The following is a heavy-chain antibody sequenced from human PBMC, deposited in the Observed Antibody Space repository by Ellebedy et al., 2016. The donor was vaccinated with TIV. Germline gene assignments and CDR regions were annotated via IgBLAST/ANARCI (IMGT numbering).Heavy chain of an antibody. V-gene: IGHV1-69*13. CDR2: IIPIFGTA. Sequence: SVKVSCXASGGTFSSYAISWVRQAPGQGLEWMGGIIPIFGTANYAQKFQGRVTITADESTSTAYMELSSLRSEDTAVYYCARVSGTTGTTLGVYYYYGMDVWGQGTTVTVSS. CDR1: GGTFSSYA. J-gene: IGHJ6*02. D-gene: IGHD1-1*01. CDR3: ARVSGTTGTTLGVYYYYGMDV.